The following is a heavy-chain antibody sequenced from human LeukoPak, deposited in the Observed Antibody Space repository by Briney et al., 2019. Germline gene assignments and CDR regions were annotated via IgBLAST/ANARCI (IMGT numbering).Heavy chain of an antibody. J-gene: IGHJ4*02. V-gene: IGHV4-59*01. D-gene: IGHD3-16*01. Sequence: SETLSLTCTVSGGSISSYYWSWIRQPPGKGLEWIGYIYYSGSTNYNPSLKSRVTISVDTSKNQFSLKLSSVTAADTAVYYCARDSYSRDPFFDYWGQGTLVTVSS. CDR3: ARDSYSRDPFFDY. CDR1: GGSISSYY. CDR2: IYYSGST.